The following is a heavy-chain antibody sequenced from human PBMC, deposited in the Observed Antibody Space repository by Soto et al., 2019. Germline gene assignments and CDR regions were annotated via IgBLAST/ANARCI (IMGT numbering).Heavy chain of an antibody. D-gene: IGHD6-19*01. CDR2: IKSKTDGGTT. V-gene: IGHV3-15*07. CDR3: TPLALKFTSGWYEFSD. Sequence: EVQLVESGGGLVKPGGSLRLSCAASGFALSNVWMNWVRQAPGKGLEWVGRIKSKTDGGTTDYAAPVKGRFTISRDDSKNTLYQQMNSLKTEDTAVYYCTPLALKFTSGWYEFSDWGQGTLVTVSS. J-gene: IGHJ4*02. CDR1: GFALSNVW.